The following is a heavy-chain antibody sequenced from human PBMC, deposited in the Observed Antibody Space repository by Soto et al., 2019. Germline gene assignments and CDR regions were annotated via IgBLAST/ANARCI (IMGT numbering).Heavy chain of an antibody. CDR2: IYYSGNT. V-gene: IGHV4-39*01. CDR1: GGSISTSGHY. Sequence: SETLSLTCTVSGGSISTSGHYWGWIRQPPGKGLEWIGSIYYSGNTYYSPSLKSRVTLSADNSKNQFSLKLRSVTAADTAVYYCARHTTYSSGWDPLDNWGQGTLVTVSS. CDR3: ARHTTYSSGWDPLDN. J-gene: IGHJ4*02. D-gene: IGHD6-19*01.